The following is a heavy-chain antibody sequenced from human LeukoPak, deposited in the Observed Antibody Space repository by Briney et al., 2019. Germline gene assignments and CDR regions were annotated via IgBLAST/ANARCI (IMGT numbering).Heavy chain of an antibody. CDR2: ISSSSSYI. Sequence: GGSLRLSCAASGFTFSSYSMNWVRQAPGKGPEWVSSISSSSSYIYYADSVKGRFTISRDNAKNSLYLQMNSLRAEDTAVYYCARDRRIAARFDYWGQGTLVTVSS. CDR1: GFTFSSYS. CDR3: ARDRRIAARFDY. D-gene: IGHD6-6*01. V-gene: IGHV3-21*01. J-gene: IGHJ4*02.